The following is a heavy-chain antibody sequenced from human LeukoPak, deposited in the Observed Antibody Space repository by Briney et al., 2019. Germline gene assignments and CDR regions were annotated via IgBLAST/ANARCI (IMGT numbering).Heavy chain of an antibody. CDR1: GFTFDDYA. CDR3: AKAIRGDCYSHFQH. CDR2: ISWNSGSI. J-gene: IGHJ1*01. D-gene: IGHD2-21*02. V-gene: IGHV3-9*01. Sequence: GGSLRLSCAASGFTFDDYAMHWVRQAPGKGLEWVSGISWNSGSIGYADSVKGRFTISRDNAKNSLYLQMNSLRAEDTALYYCAKAIRGDCYSHFQHWGQGTLVTVSP.